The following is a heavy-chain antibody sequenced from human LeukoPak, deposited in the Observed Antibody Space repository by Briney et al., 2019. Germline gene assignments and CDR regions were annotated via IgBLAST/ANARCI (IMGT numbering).Heavy chain of an antibody. CDR2: ISSSSSYI. Sequence: GGSLRLSCAASGFTFSSYSMNWVRQAPGKGLEWVSSISSSSSYIYYADSVKGRFTISRDNAKNSLYLQMNSLRAEDTAVYYCARWYQSEFFYCGGDCYSDYWGQGTLVTVSS. D-gene: IGHD2-21*02. CDR1: GFTFSSYS. CDR3: ARWYQSEFFYCGGDCYSDY. V-gene: IGHV3-21*01. J-gene: IGHJ4*02.